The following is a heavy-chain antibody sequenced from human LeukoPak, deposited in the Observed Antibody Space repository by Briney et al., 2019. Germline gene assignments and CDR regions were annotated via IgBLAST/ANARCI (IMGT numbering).Heavy chain of an antibody. CDR1: GNTFTSYA. Sequence: ASVKVSCKASGNTFTSYAMHWVRQAPGQRLECRGWINAGNGNTKYSQKFQGRVTITRDTSASTAYMELSSLRSEDTAVYYCARDRGGAAAQTFDYWGQGTLVTVSS. V-gene: IGHV1-3*01. CDR2: INAGNGNT. J-gene: IGHJ4*02. D-gene: IGHD6-13*01. CDR3: ARDRGGAAAQTFDY.